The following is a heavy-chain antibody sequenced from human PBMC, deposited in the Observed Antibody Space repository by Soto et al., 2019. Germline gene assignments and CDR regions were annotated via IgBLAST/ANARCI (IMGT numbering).Heavy chain of an antibody. CDR3: ALRKTGSYFDY. D-gene: IGHD3-9*01. J-gene: IGHJ4*02. Sequence: GGSLGLSCAASGFTFSSYAMSWFRQAPGKGLEWVSAIGASGAGTYYAEDVKGRFTISRDNSKNTLYLQMNSLRAEDTAVYYCALRKTGSYFDYWGQGTLVTVSS. CDR1: GFTFSSYA. CDR2: IGASGAGT. V-gene: IGHV3-23*01.